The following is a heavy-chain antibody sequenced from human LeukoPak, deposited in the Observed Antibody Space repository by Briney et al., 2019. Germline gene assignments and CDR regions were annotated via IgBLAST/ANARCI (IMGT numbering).Heavy chain of an antibody. Sequence: ASVKVSCKASGYSFTDYYIHWVRQAPGQGPAWMGWVNPSGGATKYAQKFQDRVTMTRDTSISTAYLELSGLTSDDTAVYYCATYTSAIQYFLYWGLGTLVTVSS. J-gene: IGHJ4*02. D-gene: IGHD6-19*01. CDR1: GYSFTDYY. CDR2: VNPSGGAT. V-gene: IGHV1-2*02. CDR3: ATYTSAIQYFLY.